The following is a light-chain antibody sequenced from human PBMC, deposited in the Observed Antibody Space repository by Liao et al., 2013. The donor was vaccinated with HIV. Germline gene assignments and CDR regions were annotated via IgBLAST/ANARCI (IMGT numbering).Light chain of an antibody. Sequence: SYELTQPPSVSVSPGQTASITCSGDKLGDNYACWYQQRPGQSPVLVIYHNTKRPSGIPERFSGSSSGTTVTLTISGVQAEDEADYYCQSADSSGTCPVFGGGTKLTVL. CDR3: QSADSSGTCPV. CDR1: KLGDNY. CDR2: HNT. J-gene: IGLJ3*02. V-gene: IGLV3-25*03.